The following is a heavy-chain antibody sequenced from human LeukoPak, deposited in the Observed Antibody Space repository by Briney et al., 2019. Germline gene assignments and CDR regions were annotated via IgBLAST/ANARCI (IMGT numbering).Heavy chain of an antibody. V-gene: IGHV1-24*01. CDR3: ATYHPDTAMLAGMDV. D-gene: IGHD5-18*01. CDR1: GYTLTELS. CDR2: FDPEDGET. Sequence: ASVKVSCKVSGYTLTELSMHWVRQAPGEGLEWMGGFDPEDGETIYAQKFQGRVTMTEDTSTDTAYMELSSLRSEDTAVYYCATYHPDTAMLAGMDVWGKGTTVTVSS. J-gene: IGHJ6*04.